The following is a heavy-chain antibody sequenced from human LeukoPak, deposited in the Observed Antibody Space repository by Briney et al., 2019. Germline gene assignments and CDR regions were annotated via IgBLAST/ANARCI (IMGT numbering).Heavy chain of an antibody. CDR2: TYPGDSDT. J-gene: IGHJ4*02. CDR3: ARHSSAAAGPQVDY. CDR1: GYSFTSYW. D-gene: IGHD6-13*01. Sequence: KFGESLKISCKGSGYSFTSYWIGWVRQMPGKGLEWMGITYPGDSDTRYSPSFQGQVTFSADKSISTAYLQWSSLKASDTAMYYCARHSSAAAGPQVDYWGQGTLVTVSS. V-gene: IGHV5-51*01.